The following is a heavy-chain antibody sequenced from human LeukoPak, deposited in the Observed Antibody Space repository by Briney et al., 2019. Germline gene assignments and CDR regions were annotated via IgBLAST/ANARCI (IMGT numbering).Heavy chain of an antibody. Sequence: GGSLRLSCAASGFTFSSYAMSWVRQAPGEGLEWVSAISGGGDSTYYADSVKGRFTISRDNSKNTLYLQMNSLRAEDTAVYYCAKASGYSGYDDAFDIWGQGTMVTVSS. J-gene: IGHJ3*02. CDR1: GFTFSSYA. V-gene: IGHV3-23*01. CDR3: AKASGYSGYDDAFDI. D-gene: IGHD5-12*01. CDR2: ISGGGDST.